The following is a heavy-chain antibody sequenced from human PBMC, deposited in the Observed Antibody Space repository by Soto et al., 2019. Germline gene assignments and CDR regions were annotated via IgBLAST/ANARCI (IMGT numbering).Heavy chain of an antibody. Sequence: QITLKESGPTLVKPTQTLTLTCTFSGFSLSTSGVGVGWIRQPPGKALEWLALIYWDDDKRSSPSLKSRLTITKDTSKNQVVLTMTNMDPVDTATYYCAHSPDFWSGSRPNWFDPWGQGTLVTVSS. CDR2: IYWDDDK. CDR3: AHSPDFWSGSRPNWFDP. V-gene: IGHV2-5*02. D-gene: IGHD3-3*01. CDR1: GFSLSTSGVG. J-gene: IGHJ5*02.